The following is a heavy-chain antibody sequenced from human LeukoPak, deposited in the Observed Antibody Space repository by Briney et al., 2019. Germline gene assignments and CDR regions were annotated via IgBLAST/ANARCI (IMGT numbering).Heavy chain of an antibody. V-gene: IGHV4-59*01. Sequence: PSETLSLTCTVSGGSISSYYWSWIRQPPGKGLEWIGHIHYSGSTSYSPSLKSRVTMSVDTSKNQFSLKLSSVTAADTAVYYCARIGSGWYGLDAFDIWGQGTMVTVSS. D-gene: IGHD6-19*01. CDR3: ARIGSGWYGLDAFDI. CDR1: GGSISSYY. J-gene: IGHJ3*02. CDR2: IHYSGST.